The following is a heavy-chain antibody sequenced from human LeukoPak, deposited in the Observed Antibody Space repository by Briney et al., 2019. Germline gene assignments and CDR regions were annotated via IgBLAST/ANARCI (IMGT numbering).Heavy chain of an antibody. CDR1: GFTFSSYG. CDR3: AKQAQEGNAFDI. J-gene: IGHJ3*02. Sequence: GRSLRLSCAASGFTFSSYGMHWVRQAPGKGLEWVAVISYDGSNKYYADSVKGRFTISRDNSKNTLYLQMNSLRAEGTAVYYCAKQAQEGNAFDIWGQGTMVTVSS. V-gene: IGHV3-30*18. CDR2: ISYDGSNK. D-gene: IGHD3-10*01.